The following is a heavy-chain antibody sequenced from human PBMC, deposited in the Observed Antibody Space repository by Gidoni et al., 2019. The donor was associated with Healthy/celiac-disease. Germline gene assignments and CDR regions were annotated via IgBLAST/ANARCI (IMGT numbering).Heavy chain of an antibody. CDR1: GVTFSSYA. J-gene: IGHJ3*02. D-gene: IGHD3-10*01. Sequence: EVQLLESGGGLVQPGGSVRHSCAASGVTFSSYAMSWVRQAPGKGLEWVSAISGSGGSTYYADSVKGRFTISRDNSKNTLYLQMNSLRAEDTAVYYCAKDLEGNYYYGSGDIWGQGTMVTVSS. CDR3: AKDLEGNYYYGSGDI. V-gene: IGHV3-23*01. CDR2: ISGSGGST.